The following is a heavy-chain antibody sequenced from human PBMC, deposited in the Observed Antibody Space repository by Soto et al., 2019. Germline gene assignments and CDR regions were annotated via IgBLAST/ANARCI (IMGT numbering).Heavy chain of an antibody. CDR2: IYYSGST. Sequence: QLQLQESGPGLVKPSETLPLTCTVSGGSISSSSYYWGWIRQPPGKGLEWIGSIYYSGSTYYNPSLKSRVTISVDTSKNQFSLKLSSVTAADTAVYYCASCLNTTIDPWGQGTLVTVSS. V-gene: IGHV4-39*01. D-gene: IGHD1-26*01. CDR3: ASCLNTTIDP. CDR1: GGSISSSSYY. J-gene: IGHJ5*02.